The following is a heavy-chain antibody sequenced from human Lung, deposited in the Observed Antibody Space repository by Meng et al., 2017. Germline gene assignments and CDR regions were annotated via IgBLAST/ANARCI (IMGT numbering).Heavy chain of an antibody. Sequence: EVQLVESGGGLVKHGGSLRLSCAAAGFTFSTDSMNWVRQAPGKGLEWVSSINSGSNYIYYAHSVKGRFTISSDSAKNSVYLQMNSLRAEDTAVYYCARGVDVTVTKYHFDYWGQGILVTVSS. CDR1: GFTFSTDS. D-gene: IGHD4-17*01. CDR2: INSGSNYI. CDR3: ARGVDVTVTKYHFDY. J-gene: IGHJ4*02. V-gene: IGHV3-21*01.